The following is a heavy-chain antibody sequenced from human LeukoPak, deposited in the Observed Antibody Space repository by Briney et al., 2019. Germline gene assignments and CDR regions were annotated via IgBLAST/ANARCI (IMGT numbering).Heavy chain of an antibody. Sequence: GRSLRLSCAASGLTFDDYAMHWVRQFPGKGLEWVSGISRNSGTKGYGDSVKGRFTISRDNAKNSLYLQMSSLRAEDTALYYCAKGAHYGDYTGVFDIWGRGTMVTVSS. J-gene: IGHJ3*02. V-gene: IGHV3-9*01. CDR3: AKGAHYGDYTGVFDI. D-gene: IGHD4-17*01. CDR2: ISRNSGTK. CDR1: GLTFDDYA.